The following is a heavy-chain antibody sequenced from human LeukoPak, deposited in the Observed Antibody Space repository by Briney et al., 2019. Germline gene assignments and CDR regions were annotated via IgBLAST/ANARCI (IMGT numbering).Heavy chain of an antibody. CDR1: GGSISGYY. Sequence: PSETLSLTCTVSGGSISGYYWSWIRQPPGTRLEWIAYIYNSGTTNYNPSLKSRVTISVDTSKNQFSLKLNSVTAADTAVYYCARHSGPPGYYFDYWGPGMLVTVSS. CDR2: IYNSGTT. D-gene: IGHD3-10*01. J-gene: IGHJ4*02. CDR3: ARHSGPPGYYFDY. V-gene: IGHV4-59*08.